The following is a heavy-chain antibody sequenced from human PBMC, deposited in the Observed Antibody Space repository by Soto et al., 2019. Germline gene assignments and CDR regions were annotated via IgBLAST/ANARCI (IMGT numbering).Heavy chain of an antibody. V-gene: IGHV1-69*04. J-gene: IGHJ4*02. Sequence: ASVKVSCKASGGTFSSYTISWVRQAPGQGLEWMGRIIPILGIANYAQKFQGRVTITADKSTSTAYMELSSLRSEDTAVYYCAREGGYYDSSGYPYGYWGQGTLVTVSS. CDR1: GGTFSSYT. D-gene: IGHD3-22*01. CDR3: AREGGYYDSSGYPYGY. CDR2: IIPILGIA.